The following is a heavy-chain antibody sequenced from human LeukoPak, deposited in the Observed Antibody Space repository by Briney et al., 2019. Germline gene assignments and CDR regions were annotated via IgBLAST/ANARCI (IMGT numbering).Heavy chain of an antibody. J-gene: IGHJ3*02. D-gene: IGHD1-26*01. CDR3: ARAYSWSAGVLFDI. Sequence: QTGGSLRLSCAASGFTFSSYQMNWVRQAPGKGLEWVSYITTSGSTVYYADSVKGRFTISRDNAKNSLYLQMNSLRAEDTAIYYCARAYSWSAGVLFDIWGQGTMVTVSS. V-gene: IGHV3-48*03. CDR1: GFTFSSYQ. CDR2: ITTSGSTV.